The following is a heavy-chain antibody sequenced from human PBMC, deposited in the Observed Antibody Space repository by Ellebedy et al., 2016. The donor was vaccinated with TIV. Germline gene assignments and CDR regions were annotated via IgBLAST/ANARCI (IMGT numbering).Heavy chain of an antibody. CDR1: GGSISSSSYY. J-gene: IGHJ3*02. CDR3: ARRQWDLLEDAFDI. D-gene: IGHD1-26*01. Sequence: MPSETLSLTCTVSGGSISSSSYYWGWIRQPPGKGLEWIGTIYYSETTYYNPSLKSRVTISVDTSKNQFSLKLGSVTAAHTAVYYCARRQWDLLEDAFDIWGQGTMVTVSS. CDR2: IYYSETT. V-gene: IGHV4-39*01.